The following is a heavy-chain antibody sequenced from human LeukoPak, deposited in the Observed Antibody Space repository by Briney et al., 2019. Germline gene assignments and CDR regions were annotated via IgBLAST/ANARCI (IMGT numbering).Heavy chain of an antibody. V-gene: IGHV4-34*01. J-gene: IGHJ3*02. CDR1: SGSFSGYY. Sequence: SETLSLTCAVYSGSFSGYYWSWIRQPPGKGLEWIGEINHNGSTNYNPSLKSRVTISVDTSKNQFSLKLSSVTAADTAVYYCAREGQQLGFDAFDIWGQGTMVAVSS. CDR3: AREGQQLGFDAFDI. D-gene: IGHD6-13*01. CDR2: INHNGST.